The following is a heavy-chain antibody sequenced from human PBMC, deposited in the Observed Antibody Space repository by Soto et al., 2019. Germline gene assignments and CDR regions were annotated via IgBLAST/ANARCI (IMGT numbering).Heavy chain of an antibody. V-gene: IGHV1-69*02. Sequence: SVKVSCKASGGTFSSYTISWVRQAPGQGLEWMGRIIPILGIANYAQKFQGRVTITADKSTSTAYMELSSLRSEDTAVYYCARLGVLGYCSSTSCYPPGEDYWG. CDR2: IIPILGIA. D-gene: IGHD2-2*01. CDR1: GGTFSSYT. J-gene: IGHJ4*01. CDR3: ARLGVLGYCSSTSCYPPGEDY.